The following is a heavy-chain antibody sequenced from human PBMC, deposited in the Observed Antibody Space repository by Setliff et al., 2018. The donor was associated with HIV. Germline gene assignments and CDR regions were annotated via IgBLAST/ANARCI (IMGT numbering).Heavy chain of an antibody. CDR1: GASISSGSYY. CDR2: IYTSGST. D-gene: IGHD2-15*01. V-gene: IGHV4-61*09. CDR3: ARDGSIGSTPYYMDV. J-gene: IGHJ6*03. Sequence: SETLSLTCTVSGASISSGSYYWSWIRQPAGKGLEWIGHIYTSGSTNYNPSLKSRVTISVDTSKNQFSLKLNSVTAADTAVYYCARDGSIGSTPYYMDVWGKGTTVTVSS.